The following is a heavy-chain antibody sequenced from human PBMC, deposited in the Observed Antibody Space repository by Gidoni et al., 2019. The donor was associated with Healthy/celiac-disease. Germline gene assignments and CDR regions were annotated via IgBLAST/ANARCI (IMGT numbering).Heavy chain of an antibody. D-gene: IGHD2-2*01. V-gene: IGHV4-34*01. CDR3: ARATRRSSTSQIPYYYYYGMDV. J-gene: IGHJ6*02. Sequence: QVQLQQWGAGLLKPSETLSLTFAVYGVSFSCYYCSWIRPPPGKGLEWIVEINNSGSNNYNPSLKSRVTISVDTSKNQFSLKLSSVTAADKAVYYCARATRRSSTSQIPYYYYYGMDVWGQGTTVTVFS. CDR1: GVSFSCYY. CDR2: INNSGSN.